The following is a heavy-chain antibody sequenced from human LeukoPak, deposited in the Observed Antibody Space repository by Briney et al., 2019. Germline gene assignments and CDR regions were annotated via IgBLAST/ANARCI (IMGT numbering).Heavy chain of an antibody. V-gene: IGHV4-4*07. CDR1: GFSISTYY. CDR2: IHSSGNT. J-gene: IGHJ4*02. Sequence: SETLSLTCTVSGFSISTYYWSWFRQPAGKGLEWIGRIHSSGNTDYNPSLQSRVSLSIDTSQNQFSLRLTSLTAADTAVYFCARDVGKAYWGQGLLAIVSS. D-gene: IGHD4-23*01. CDR3: ARDVGKAY.